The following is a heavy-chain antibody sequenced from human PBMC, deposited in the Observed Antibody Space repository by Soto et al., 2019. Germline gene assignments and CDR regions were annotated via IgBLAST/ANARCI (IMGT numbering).Heavy chain of an antibody. Sequence: SETLSLTCTVSGGSISSGGYYWSWIRQHPGKGLEWIGYIYYSGSTYYNPSLKSRVTISVDTSKNQFSLKLSSVTAADTAVYYCARTHDFWSGYYSLAPWGQGTRVTVSS. V-gene: IGHV4-31*03. J-gene: IGHJ5*02. CDR3: ARTHDFWSGYYSLAP. D-gene: IGHD3-3*01. CDR1: GGSISSGGYY. CDR2: IYYSGST.